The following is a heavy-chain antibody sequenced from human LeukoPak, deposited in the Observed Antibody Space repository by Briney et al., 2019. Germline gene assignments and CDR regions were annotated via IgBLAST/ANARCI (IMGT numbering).Heavy chain of an antibody. J-gene: IGHJ4*02. Sequence: GGSLRLSCVASGFTFSSYEMNWVRQAPGKGLEWLSYIGSSDSTTHYADSVKGRFTISRDNAKNSLYLQMNSLRVEDTAVYYCARLLVYNSGGEAFDYWGQGTLVTVSS. CDR3: ARLLVYNSGGEAFDY. V-gene: IGHV3-48*03. CDR2: IGSSDSTT. CDR1: GFTFSSYE. D-gene: IGHD3-10*01.